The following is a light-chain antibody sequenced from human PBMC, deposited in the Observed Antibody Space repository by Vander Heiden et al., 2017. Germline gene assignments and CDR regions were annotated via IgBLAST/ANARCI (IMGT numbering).Light chain of an antibody. CDR3: QQYNKWPLWS. Sequence: EIVMTQSPATLSVSPGERATLSCRASQSVDSRLAWYPQKPGQAPRLLIYDASTRATGIPARFSGSGSGTEFILTISSLQSGDFAVYYCQQYNKWPLWSFGQGTKVEIK. CDR2: DAS. V-gene: IGKV3-15*01. J-gene: IGKJ1*01. CDR1: QSVDSR.